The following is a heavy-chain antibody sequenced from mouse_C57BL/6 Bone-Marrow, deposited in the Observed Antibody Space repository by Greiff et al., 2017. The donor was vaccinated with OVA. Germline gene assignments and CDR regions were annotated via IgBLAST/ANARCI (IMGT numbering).Heavy chain of an antibody. Sequence: VQLQQSGAELVRPGTSVKVSCKASGYAFTNYLIEWVKQRPGQGLEWIGVINPGSGGTNYNEKFKGKATLTADKSSSTAYMQLSSLTSEDSAVYFCAGDHYGSSYRLGYYGVWGTVTTVTVAS. CDR2: INPGSGGT. D-gene: IGHD1-1*01. V-gene: IGHV1-54*01. CDR1: GYAFTNYL. J-gene: IGHJ1*03. CDR3: AGDHYGSSYRLGYYGV.